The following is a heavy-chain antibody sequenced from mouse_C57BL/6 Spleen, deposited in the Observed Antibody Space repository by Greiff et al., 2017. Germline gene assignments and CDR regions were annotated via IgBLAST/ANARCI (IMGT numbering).Heavy chain of an antibody. D-gene: IGHD2-3*01. V-gene: IGHV1-75*01. Sequence: QVQLKQSGPELVKPGASVKISCKASGYTFTDYYINWVKQRPGQGLEWIGWIFPGSGSTYYNEKFKGKATLTVDKSSSTAYMLLSSLTSEDSAVYFCARSLDGYSSYYAMDYWGQGTSVTVSS. CDR3: ARSLDGYSSYYAMDY. CDR2: IFPGSGST. J-gene: IGHJ4*01. CDR1: GYTFTDYY.